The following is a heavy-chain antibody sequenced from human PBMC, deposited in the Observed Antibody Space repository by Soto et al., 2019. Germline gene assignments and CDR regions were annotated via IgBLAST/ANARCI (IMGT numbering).Heavy chain of an antibody. V-gene: IGHV4-39*01. CDR3: ARSASYDFWSGYDPGDYGMDF. D-gene: IGHD3-3*01. Sequence: SETLSLTCTVSGGSISYRNYYWGWIRQPPGKGLEWIASIYYSGTTYYNPSLKGRGSMSVDTSKNQFSLRLSSVTAADTAVYYCARSASYDFWSGYDPGDYGMDFWGQGTTVTVSS. J-gene: IGHJ6*02. CDR2: IYYSGTT. CDR1: GGSISYRNYY.